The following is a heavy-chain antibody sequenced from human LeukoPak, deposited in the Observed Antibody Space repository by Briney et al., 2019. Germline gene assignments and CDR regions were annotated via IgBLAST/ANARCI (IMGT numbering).Heavy chain of an antibody. V-gene: IGHV4-31*03. CDR3: ARKRVHHDAFDI. CDR2: IYYSGST. CDR1: GGSISSGGYY. Sequence: SETLSLTCTVSGGSISSGGYYWSWIRQHPGKGLEWIGYIYYSGSTHYNPSLKSRVTISVDTSKNQFSLKLSSVTAADTAVYYCARKRVHHDAFDIWGQGTMVTVSS. J-gene: IGHJ3*02.